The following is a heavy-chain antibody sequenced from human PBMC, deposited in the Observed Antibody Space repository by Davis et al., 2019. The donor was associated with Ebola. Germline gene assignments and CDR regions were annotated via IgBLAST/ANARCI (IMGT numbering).Heavy chain of an antibody. CDR2: ISDYNGNT. J-gene: IGHJ3*02. CDR1: GYTFPSYG. V-gene: IGHV1-18*01. D-gene: IGHD1-26*01. Sequence: AASVKVSCKASGYTFPSYGISWVRQAPGQGLEWMGWISDYNGNTNYTQKLQGRVTMTTDTSTSTAYIKLRSLRSDDTAVYYCARDIVAQWELRNAFEIWGQGTMVTVSS. CDR3: ARDIVAQWELRNAFEI.